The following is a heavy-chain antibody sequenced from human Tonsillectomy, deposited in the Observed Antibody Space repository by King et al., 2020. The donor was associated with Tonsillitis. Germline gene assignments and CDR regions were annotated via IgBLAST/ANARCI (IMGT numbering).Heavy chain of an antibody. CDR2: IWYDGSNK. CDR1: GFIFSRYG. Sequence: VQLVESGGGVVQPGRSLRLSCAASGFIFSRYGMHWVRQAPGKGLEWVAAIWYDGSNKYYADSVKGRFTISRDNSKNTPYLQMSSLRAEDTAVYYCARDPDGTNGVCYTWYYYMDVWGEGTTVTVSS. V-gene: IGHV3-33*08. D-gene: IGHD2-8*01. J-gene: IGHJ6*03. CDR3: ARDPDGTNGVCYTWYYYMDV.